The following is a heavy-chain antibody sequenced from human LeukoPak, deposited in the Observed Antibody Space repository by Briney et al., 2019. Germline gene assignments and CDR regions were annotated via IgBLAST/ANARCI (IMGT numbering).Heavy chain of an antibody. CDR1: GASVSSGSYY. CDR2: IYYSGTT. J-gene: IGHJ3*01. V-gene: IGHV4-61*01. CDR3: ARYCSSTTCSDNAFDF. Sequence: SETLSLTCTVSGASVSSGSYYWSWIRQPPGRGLEWIAYIYYSGTTNYNPSLKSRVTISADTSKNQFSLKLSSVTPWDTAMYYCARYCSSTTCSDNAFDFWGQGTMVTVSS. D-gene: IGHD2-2*01.